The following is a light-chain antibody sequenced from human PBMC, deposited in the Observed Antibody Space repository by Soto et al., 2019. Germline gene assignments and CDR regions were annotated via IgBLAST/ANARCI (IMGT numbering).Light chain of an antibody. Sequence: IVLTPSPGTLSLSPGERTTLSCRASQGISRYLAWYQQKPGQGPRLLIYGASSRATGTPDRFSGSGSGTDFTLTINRLEPEDFALYYCQQYGSSPPTFGQGTKVDSK. CDR1: QGISRY. V-gene: IGKV3-20*01. CDR2: GAS. CDR3: QQYGSSPPT. J-gene: IGKJ1*01.